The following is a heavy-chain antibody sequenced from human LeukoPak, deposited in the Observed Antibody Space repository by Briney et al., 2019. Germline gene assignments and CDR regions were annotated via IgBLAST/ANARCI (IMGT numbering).Heavy chain of an antibody. CDR1: GFTFSSYS. CDR3: ARDVRLPIAVAGTWSPQHNWFDP. CDR2: ISSSSSYI. D-gene: IGHD6-19*01. J-gene: IGHJ5*02. Sequence: GGSLRLSCAASGFTFSSYSMNWVRQAPGKGLEWVSSISSSSSYIYYADSVKGRFTISRDNAKNSLYLQMNSLRAEDTAVYYCARDVRLPIAVAGTWSPQHNWFDPWGQGTLVTVSS. V-gene: IGHV3-21*01.